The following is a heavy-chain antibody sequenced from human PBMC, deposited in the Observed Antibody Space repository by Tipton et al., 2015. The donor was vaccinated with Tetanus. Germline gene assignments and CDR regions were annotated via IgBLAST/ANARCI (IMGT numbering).Heavy chain of an antibody. V-gene: IGHV4-59*12. J-gene: IGHJ3*02. D-gene: IGHD2-8*02. CDR2: IYNIART. CDR1: GGSFSSYF. Sequence: TLSLTCTVSGGSFSSYFWTWIRQPPGKGLEWIGNIYNIARTNYNPSLKSRVTMSMDTSKNQFSLKLNSVTVADTAVYFCARVLRYSTRGGWDDAFDIWGQGTMVTVSS. CDR3: ARVLRYSTRGGWDDAFDI.